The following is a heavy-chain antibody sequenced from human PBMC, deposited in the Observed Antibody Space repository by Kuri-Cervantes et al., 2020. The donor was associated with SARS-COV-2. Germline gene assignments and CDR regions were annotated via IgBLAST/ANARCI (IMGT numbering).Heavy chain of an antibody. CDR1: GGSIRSYY. CDR3: ARVDGLGYYYYYMDV. V-gene: IGHV4-59*01. Sequence: SETLSPTCTVSGGSIRSYYWSRFQQPPGKGLEWIGYIYYSGNTNYNPSLKSRVTISVDTFKNQFSLKLSSVTAADTAVYYCARVDGLGYYYYYMDVWGKGTTVTVSS. J-gene: IGHJ6*03. CDR2: IYYSGNT. D-gene: IGHD3/OR15-3a*01.